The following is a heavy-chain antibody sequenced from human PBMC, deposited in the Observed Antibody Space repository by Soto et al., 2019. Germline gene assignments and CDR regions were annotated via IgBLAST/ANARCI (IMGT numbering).Heavy chain of an antibody. CDR3: AREKSDLELFNWLDP. D-gene: IGHD1-7*01. V-gene: IGHV5-10-1*01. CDR2: IDPRDSYT. J-gene: IGHJ5*02. Sequence: PGESLKISCEACGYSFTTYWISWVRQMPGKGLEWMGAIDPRDSYTKYSPSFQGHVTISVDKSISTAYLQWNSLKASDTAIYYCAREKSDLELFNWLDPWGQGTLVTVSS. CDR1: GYSFTTYW.